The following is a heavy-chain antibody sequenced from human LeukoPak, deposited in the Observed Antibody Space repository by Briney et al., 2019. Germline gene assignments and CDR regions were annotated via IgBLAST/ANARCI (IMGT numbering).Heavy chain of an antibody. CDR3: ARTRSSVTGGLDY. D-gene: IGHD2-2*01. CDR2: INWNGGST. V-gene: IGHV3-20*04. J-gene: IGHJ4*02. Sequence: PGGSLRLSCAASRFTFDDYGMSWVRHAPGKGLEWVSGINWNGGSTGYADSVKGRFTISRDNAKNSLYLQMNSLRAEDTALYYCARTRSSVTGGLDYWGQGTLVTVSS. CDR1: RFTFDDYG.